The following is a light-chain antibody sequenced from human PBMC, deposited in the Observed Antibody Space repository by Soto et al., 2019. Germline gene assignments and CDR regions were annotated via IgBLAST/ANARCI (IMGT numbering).Light chain of an antibody. V-gene: IGLV3-1*01. CDR3: QTWDSSTASVV. J-gene: IGLJ2*01. Sequence: SYELTQPPSVSVSPGQTASITCSGDKLGDKYACWYQQNPGQSPVLVIYQDNKRPSGIPERFSGSNSGNTATLTISGTQAMDEADYYCQTWDSSTASVVFGGGTKLTVL. CDR1: KLGDKY. CDR2: QDN.